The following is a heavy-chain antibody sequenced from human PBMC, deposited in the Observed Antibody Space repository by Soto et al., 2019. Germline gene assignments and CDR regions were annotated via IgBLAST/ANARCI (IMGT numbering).Heavy chain of an antibody. V-gene: IGHV1-3*01. D-gene: IGHD2-15*01. CDR1: GYTFTSYA. J-gene: IGHJ4*02. CDR2: INAGNGNT. CDR3: ARGPGGPDGPGDY. Sequence: QVQLVQSGAEVKKPGASVKVSCMASGYTFTSYAMHWVRQAPGQRLEWMGWINAGNGNTKYSQKLQGRVTITRDTSASTAYMELSSLRSEDTAVYYCARGPGGPDGPGDYWGQGTLVTVSS.